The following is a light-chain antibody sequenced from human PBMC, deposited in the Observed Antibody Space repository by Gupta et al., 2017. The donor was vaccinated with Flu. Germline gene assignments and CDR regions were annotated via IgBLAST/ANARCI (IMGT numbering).Light chain of an antibody. CDR3: HQFGNSPTA. Sequence: ESVLTQSPGTLSLSPGARATLSCRARQSVRSNYVAWYQQKPGQVPRLLIYSASIRDTGIPDRFSGSGSGTDFTLAISRVEPEDSAAYFCHQFGNSPTAFGQGTKVEIK. CDR1: QSVRSNY. V-gene: IGKV3-20*01. CDR2: SAS. J-gene: IGKJ1*01.